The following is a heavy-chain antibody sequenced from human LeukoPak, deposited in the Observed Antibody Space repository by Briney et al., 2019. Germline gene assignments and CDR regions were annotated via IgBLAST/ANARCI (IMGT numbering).Heavy chain of an antibody. CDR2: ISAYNGNT. V-gene: IGHV1-18*01. CDR3: ARDTYYDFWSGYHFYLDY. D-gene: IGHD3-3*01. Sequence: ASVKVSCKASGYTFTSYGISWVRQAPGQGLEWMGWISAYNGNTNYAQKLQGRATMTTDTSTSTAYMELRSLRSDDTAVYYCARDTYYDFWSGYHFYLDYWGQGTLVTVSS. CDR1: GYTFTSYG. J-gene: IGHJ4*02.